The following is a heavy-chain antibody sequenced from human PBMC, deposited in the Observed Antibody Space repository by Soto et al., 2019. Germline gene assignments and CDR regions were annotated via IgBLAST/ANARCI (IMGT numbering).Heavy chain of an antibody. J-gene: IGHJ4*02. Sequence: AETLSLTCTVSGGSISSYYWSWIRQPPGKGLEWIGYIYYSGSTNYNPSLKSRVTISVDTSKNQFSLKLSSVTAADTAVYYCARGGYCGGDCYLGWGQGXLVTVYS. CDR3: ARGGYCGGDCYLG. D-gene: IGHD2-21*02. CDR1: GGSISSYY. CDR2: IYYSGST. V-gene: IGHV4-59*01.